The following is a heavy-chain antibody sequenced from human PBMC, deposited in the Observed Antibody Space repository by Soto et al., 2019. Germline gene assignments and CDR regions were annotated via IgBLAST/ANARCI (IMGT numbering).Heavy chain of an antibody. J-gene: IGHJ4*02. D-gene: IGHD3-16*01. V-gene: IGHV3-48*02. CDR1: GFTFSSHA. Sequence: EVQLVESGGGLVQPGGSLKLSCAVSGFTFSSHAMNWVRQAPGKGLEWVAYIHGTRSIIYYADSLKGRFTISRDNAKNSLYLQTDSLRDEDTALYYCARDARNADYDYWGQGTLVTASS. CDR3: ARDARNADYDY. CDR2: IHGTRSII.